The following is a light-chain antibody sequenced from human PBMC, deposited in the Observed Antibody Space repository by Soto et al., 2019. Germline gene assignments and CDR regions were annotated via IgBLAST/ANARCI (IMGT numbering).Light chain of an antibody. CDR1: QSVSSN. V-gene: IGKV3-15*01. CDR2: GAS. Sequence: VMPKSRASLSVPTGERATLSCRASQSVSSNFAWYLQKPRQAPRLLIYGASTRATAVPARFTASGSGTEFTLTISSLQSDDFGVYYCQQYNDWPRTFGQGTKVDIK. CDR3: QQYNDWPRT. J-gene: IGKJ1*01.